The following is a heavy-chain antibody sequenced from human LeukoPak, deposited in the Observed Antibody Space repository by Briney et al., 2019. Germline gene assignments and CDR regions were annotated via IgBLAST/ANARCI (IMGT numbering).Heavy chain of an antibody. V-gene: IGHV3-21*01. CDR1: GFIFSSYS. J-gene: IGHJ4*02. CDR3: ARVFDFWSGYFDS. Sequence: PGGSLRLSCAGSGFIFSSYSMNWVRQAPGKGLEWVSSVSSSGDYRYYADSLKGRFSISRDSAQKSLYLQMNSLRAEDTAVYYCARVFDFWSGYFDSWGQGTLVTVSS. CDR2: VSSSGDYR. D-gene: IGHD3-3*01.